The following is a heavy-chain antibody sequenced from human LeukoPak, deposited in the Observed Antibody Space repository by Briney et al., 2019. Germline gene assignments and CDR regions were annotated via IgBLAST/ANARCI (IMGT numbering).Heavy chain of an antibody. CDR1: GGTISSYY. CDR2: IYYSGSP. D-gene: IGHD4-17*01. CDR3: ARGGVTPDYGDLRAYYYYYMDV. J-gene: IGHJ6*03. Sequence: SETLSLTCPVSGGTISSYYWRWLRQPPGKGLAWFGYIYYSGSPNYNPSLTSRVTISVDTSKNQFSLKLSSVTAADTAVYYCARGGVTPDYGDLRAYYYYYMDVWGKGTTVTVSS. V-gene: IGHV4-59*01.